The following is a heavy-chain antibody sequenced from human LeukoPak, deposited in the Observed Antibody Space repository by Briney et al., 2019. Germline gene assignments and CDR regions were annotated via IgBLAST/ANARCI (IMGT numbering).Heavy chain of an antibody. D-gene: IGHD3-22*01. CDR2: IYYSGIT. V-gene: IGHV4-59*08. CDR1: GGXISSDY. J-gene: IGHJ4*02. CDR3: ARLHYDSSGYYYFDY. Sequence: SETLSLTCTVSGGXISSDYCSWIRQPPGKGLEWIAYIYYSGITNYNPSLKSRVTISVDTSKNQFSLKLSSVTAADTAVYYCARLHYDSSGYYYFDYWGQGTLVTVSS.